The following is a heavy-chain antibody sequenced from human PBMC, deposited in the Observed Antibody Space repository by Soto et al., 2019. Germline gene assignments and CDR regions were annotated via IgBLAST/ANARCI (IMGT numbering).Heavy chain of an antibody. CDR3: TREYSGYDKNRLDP. CDR1: GGSIRSSSHY. V-gene: IGHV4-31*03. D-gene: IGHD5-12*01. J-gene: IGHJ5*02. Sequence: QVQLQESGPGLVKPSQTLSLTCTVSGGSIRSSSHYWSWIRQHPGKGLEWIGYIYYSGTTYYNPSLKSRLTISIDTSKNQFSLKLTSVTAADTAVYYCTREYSGYDKNRLDPWGQGTLVTVSS. CDR2: IYYSGTT.